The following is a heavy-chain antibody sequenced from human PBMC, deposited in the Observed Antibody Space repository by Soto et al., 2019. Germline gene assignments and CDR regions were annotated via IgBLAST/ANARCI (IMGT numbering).Heavy chain of an antibody. CDR1: GDSISSYY. CDR2: IYYSGST. D-gene: IGHD5-12*01. Sequence: QVQLQESGPRLVKPSETLSLTCTVSGDSISSYYWTWIRQPPGKGLEWIGYIYYSGSTIYNPSLKSRVTISVDTSKNQFSLKLTSVTAADTAVYYCARGVATIGPWGQGTLVTVSS. V-gene: IGHV4-59*01. J-gene: IGHJ5*02. CDR3: ARGVATIGP.